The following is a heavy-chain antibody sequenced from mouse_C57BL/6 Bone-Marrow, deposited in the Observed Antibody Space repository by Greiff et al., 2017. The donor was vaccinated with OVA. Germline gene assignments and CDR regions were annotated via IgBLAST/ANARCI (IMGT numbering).Heavy chain of an antibody. CDR3: ARMNYYGSSPSYWYFDV. CDR1: GFSLSTFGMG. Sequence: QVQLKESGPGILQPSQTLSLTCSFSGFSLSTFGMGVGWIRQPSGKGLEWLAHIWWDDDKYYNPALKSRLTISKDTSKNQVFLKIANVDTADTATYYCARMNYYGSSPSYWYFDVWGTGTTVTVSS. J-gene: IGHJ1*03. CDR2: IWWDDDK. V-gene: IGHV8-8*01. D-gene: IGHD1-1*01.